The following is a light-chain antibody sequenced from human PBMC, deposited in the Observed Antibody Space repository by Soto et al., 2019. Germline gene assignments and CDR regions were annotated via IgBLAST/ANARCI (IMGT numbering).Light chain of an antibody. CDR3: QQSYNTPRT. J-gene: IGKJ2*01. V-gene: IGKV1-39*01. Sequence: DIQMTQSPSSLSASVGDRVTITCRASQSISSYLNWYQQKPGKAPNLLIYAASNLQFGVPSRFSGSGSGTDFTLTISSLQPEDFATYYCQQSYNTPRTFGQGTKLEIK. CDR2: AAS. CDR1: QSISSY.